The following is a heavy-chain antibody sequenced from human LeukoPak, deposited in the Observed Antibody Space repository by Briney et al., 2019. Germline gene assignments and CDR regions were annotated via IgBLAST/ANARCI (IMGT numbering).Heavy chain of an antibody. CDR2: ISPYNSNT. Sequence: GASVKVSCKSSGYTFTTYGISWVRQAPGQSLEWMGWISPYNSNTKYAQKLQGRVTMTTDTSTNTAYMEVRSLRSDDTAVYYCARDPPYYYGSGGVSSVWGKGTTVTISS. V-gene: IGHV1-18*01. J-gene: IGHJ6*04. CDR1: GYTFTTYG. D-gene: IGHD3-10*01. CDR3: ARDPPYYYGSGGVSSV.